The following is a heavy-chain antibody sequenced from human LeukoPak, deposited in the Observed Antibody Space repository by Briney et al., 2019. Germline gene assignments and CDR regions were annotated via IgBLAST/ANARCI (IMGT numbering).Heavy chain of an antibody. J-gene: IGHJ4*02. CDR2: INHSGST. CDR3: ARTILWFGELFYFDY. Sequence: SETLSLTCAVYGGSFSGYYWSWIRQPPGKGLEWIGEINHSGSTNYNLSPKSRVTISVDTSKNQFSLKLSSVTAADTAVYYCARTILWFGELFYFDYWGQGTLVTVSS. D-gene: IGHD3-10*01. V-gene: IGHV4-34*01. CDR1: GGSFSGYY.